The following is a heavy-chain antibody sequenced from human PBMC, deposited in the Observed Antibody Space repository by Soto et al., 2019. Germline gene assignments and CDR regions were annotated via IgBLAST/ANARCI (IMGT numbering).Heavy chain of an antibody. Sequence: QLQLQESGSGLVKPSQTLSLTCAVSGGSISSGGYSWSWIRQPPGKGLEWIGYIYHSGSTYYNPSLKSRVPLSVYRSKNQFSLKLSSVTAADTAVYYCARYGSGNAFDIWGQGIMVTVSS. J-gene: IGHJ3*02. CDR3: ARYGSGNAFDI. CDR2: IYHSGST. D-gene: IGHD3-10*01. CDR1: GGSISSGGYS. V-gene: IGHV4-30-2*01.